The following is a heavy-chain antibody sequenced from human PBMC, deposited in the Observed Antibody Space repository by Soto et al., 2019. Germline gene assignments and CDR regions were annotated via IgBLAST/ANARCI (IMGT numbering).Heavy chain of an antibody. V-gene: IGHV3-21*01. CDR3: ARGAYQWLWSSDWSDP. D-gene: IGHD6-19*01. Sequence: GGSLILSCAASGFTFSSYSMNWVRQAPGKGLEWVSSISSSSSYIYYADSVKGRFTISRDNAKNSLYLQMNNLRAEDTAVYYCARGAYQWLWSSDWSDPWGQGTLVTVSS. CDR2: ISSSSSYI. CDR1: GFTFSSYS. J-gene: IGHJ5*02.